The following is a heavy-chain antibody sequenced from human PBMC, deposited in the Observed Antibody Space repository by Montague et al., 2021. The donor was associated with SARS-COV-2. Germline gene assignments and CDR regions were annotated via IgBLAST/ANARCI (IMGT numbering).Heavy chain of an antibody. D-gene: IGHD6-19*01. J-gene: IGHJ4*02. V-gene: IGHV4-59*01. CDR3: ARHTRGWQPFDF. CDR2: IYSSGST. CDR1: GGSIRSYY. Sequence: SETLSLTCTVSGGSIRSYYWSWIRQPPGKGLEWIGEIYSSGSTNYNPSLKSRVTISMDTSKSQFSLKLTSVTAADTAVYYCARHTRGWQPFDFWGQGILVTVSS.